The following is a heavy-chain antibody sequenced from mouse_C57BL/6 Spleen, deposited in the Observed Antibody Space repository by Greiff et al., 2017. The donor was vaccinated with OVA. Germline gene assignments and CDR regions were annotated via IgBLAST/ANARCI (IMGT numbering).Heavy chain of an antibody. J-gene: IGHJ3*01. V-gene: IGHV1-82*01. D-gene: IGHD2-4*01. CDR2: IYPGDGDT. CDR1: GYAFSSSW. CDR3: ARGDYDRGFAY. Sequence: VQLQQSGPELVKPGASVKISCKASGYAFSSSWMNWVKQRPGKGLEWIGRIYPGDGDTNYNGKFKGKATLTADKSSSTAYMQLSSLTSEDSAVYFCARGDYDRGFAYWGQGTLVTVSA.